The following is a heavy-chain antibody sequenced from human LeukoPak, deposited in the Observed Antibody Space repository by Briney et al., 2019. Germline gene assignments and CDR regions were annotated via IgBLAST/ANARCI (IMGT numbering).Heavy chain of an antibody. V-gene: IGHV1-8*01. CDR2: MNPNSGNT. J-gene: IGHJ5*02. Sequence: GASVKVSCKASGYTFTSYDINWVRQATGQGLEWMGWMNPNSGNTGYAQKFPGRVTMTRHTSISTAYMELSSLRSEDTAVYYCARARIAYDILTGYNWFDPWGQGTLVTVSS. CDR1: GYTFTSYD. CDR3: ARARIAYDILTGYNWFDP. D-gene: IGHD3-9*01.